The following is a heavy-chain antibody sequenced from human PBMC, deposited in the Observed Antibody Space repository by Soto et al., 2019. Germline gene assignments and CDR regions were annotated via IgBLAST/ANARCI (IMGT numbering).Heavy chain of an antibody. CDR2: ISYNGINK. CDR1: GFVFTSYA. Sequence: VQLVESGGGVVQPGKSLRLSCAASGFVFTSYAIHWVRQAPGKGLEWVALISYNGINKYYADSVKGRFTISRDNSNNTLYHQMNSLRGEDTAMYYCARGASSDWPSTYFPPWGQGTLVTVSS. CDR3: ARGASSDWPSTYFPP. V-gene: IGHV3-30-3*01. J-gene: IGHJ5*02. D-gene: IGHD6-19*01.